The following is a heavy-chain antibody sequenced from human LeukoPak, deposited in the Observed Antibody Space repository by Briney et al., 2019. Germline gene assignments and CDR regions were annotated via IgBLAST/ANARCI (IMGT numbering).Heavy chain of an antibody. V-gene: IGHV3-21*06. CDR1: GFTFTRFN. J-gene: IGHJ4*02. D-gene: IGHD3-10*01. CDR2: ITTSGTYI. CDR3: VRGGSLFEY. Sequence: GGSLRLSCAASGFTFTRFNMNWVRQAPRKGLELVSSITTSGTYIYYADSVKGRFTISRDNAKNSLFLQMNSLRVEDTAVYYCVRGGSLFEYWGEGALVTVSS.